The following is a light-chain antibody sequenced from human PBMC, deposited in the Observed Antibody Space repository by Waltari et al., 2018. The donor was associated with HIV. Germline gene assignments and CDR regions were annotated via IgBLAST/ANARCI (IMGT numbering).Light chain of an antibody. Sequence: QSVLTQPPSVSAAPGQKVTISCSGGGSNMGNNYVSWYQQVPGTAPKALIYDNHNRPSGFLYRFSVSNSGTSATLGITVLQTGYEADYYCGTWDSSLSAVVFGGGTKLTVL. CDR3: GTWDSSLSAVV. V-gene: IGLV1-51*01. CDR1: GSNMGNNY. CDR2: DNH. J-gene: IGLJ2*01.